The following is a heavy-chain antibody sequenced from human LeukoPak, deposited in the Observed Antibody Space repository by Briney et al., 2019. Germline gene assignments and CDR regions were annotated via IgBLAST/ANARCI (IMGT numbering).Heavy chain of an antibody. V-gene: IGHV3-48*02. D-gene: IGHD4-23*01. J-gene: IGHJ4*02. CDR1: GFTFSSYG. CDR2: IGTSSSTI. Sequence: PGGSLRLSCAASGFTFSSYGMNWVRQAPGKGLEWVSYIGTSSSTIYYADSVKGRLTISRDNAKNSLYLQMNSLRDEDTAVYYCARHDYGGNSCDYWGQGTLVTVSS. CDR3: ARHDYGGNSCDY.